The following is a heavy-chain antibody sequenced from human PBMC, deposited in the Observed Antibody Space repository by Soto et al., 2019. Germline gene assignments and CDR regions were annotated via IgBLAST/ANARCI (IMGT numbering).Heavy chain of an antibody. D-gene: IGHD1-20*01. V-gene: IGHV3-9*01. CDR2: INWNSGRV. J-gene: IGHJ4*02. Sequence: GGSLRLSCAASGLTFDDFSFHWVRQAPWKGLEWVSGINWNSGRVDYADSVKGRFTISRDNPKNSLYLQMSSLTTDDTALYYCVKDVNWHKPGYFDSWGQGTLLTLSS. CDR1: GLTFDDFS. CDR3: VKDVNWHKPGYFDS.